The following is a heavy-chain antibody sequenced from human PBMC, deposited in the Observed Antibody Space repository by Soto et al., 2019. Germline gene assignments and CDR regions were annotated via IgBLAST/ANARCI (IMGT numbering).Heavy chain of an antibody. CDR2: ISDNGGYT. J-gene: IGHJ4*02. CDR3: AKDRGGQWDMATDY. Sequence: GGSLRLSCAASGFSFSIYAMTWVRQAPGKGLEWVSVISDNGGYTSYADSVKGRFTISRDNSKNTLYLQMNSLRAEDTAVYYCAKDRGGQWDMATDYWGQGTLVTVSS. CDR1: GFSFSIYA. V-gene: IGHV3-23*01. D-gene: IGHD2-15*01.